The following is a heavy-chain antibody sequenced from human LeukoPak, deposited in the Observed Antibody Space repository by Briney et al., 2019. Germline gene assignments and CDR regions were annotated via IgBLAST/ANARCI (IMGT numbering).Heavy chain of an antibody. CDR1: GYTFTGYY. J-gene: IGHJ4*02. V-gene: IGHV1-2*04. Sequence: GASVKVSCKASGYTFTGYYIHWVRQAPGQGLEWMGWINPNSGGTHYAQKFQGWVTMTRDTSISTAYMELSRLTSDDTAIYYCASSGSGIAAAGTADYFDYWGQGTLVTVSS. CDR3: ASSGSGIAAAGTADYFDY. D-gene: IGHD6-13*01. CDR2: INPNSGGT.